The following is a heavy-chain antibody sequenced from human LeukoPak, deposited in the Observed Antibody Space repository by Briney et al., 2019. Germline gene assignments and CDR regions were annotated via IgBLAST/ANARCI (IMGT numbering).Heavy chain of an antibody. CDR2: INPSGGST. V-gene: IGHV1-46*01. CDR1: GYTFTSYY. J-gene: IGHJ4*02. D-gene: IGHD2-2*01. CDR3: AREGGLYCSSTSCYYY. Sequence: ASVKVSCKASGYTFTSYYMHWVRQAPGQGLEWMGIINPSGGSTSYAQKFQGRVTMTRDTSTSTVYMELSSLRSEDTAVYYCAREGGLYCSSTSCYYYWGQGTLVTASS.